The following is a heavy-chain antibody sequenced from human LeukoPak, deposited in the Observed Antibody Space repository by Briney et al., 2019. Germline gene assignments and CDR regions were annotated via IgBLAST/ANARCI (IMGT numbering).Heavy chain of an antibody. CDR2: IWYDGSNK. Sequence: PGGSLRLSCAASGFTFSSYGMHWVRQAPGKGLEWVAVIWYDGSNKYYADSVKGRFTIARDNSKNTLYLQMNSRIAKYTDAYYCXXXXRGDEGPIFDYWGQGTLVTVSS. CDR1: GFTFSSYG. V-gene: IGHV3-33*01. J-gene: IGHJ4*02. D-gene: IGHD2-21*01. CDR3: XXXXRGDEGPIFDY.